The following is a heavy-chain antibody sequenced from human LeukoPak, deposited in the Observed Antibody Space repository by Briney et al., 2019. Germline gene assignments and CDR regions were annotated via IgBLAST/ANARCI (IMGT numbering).Heavy chain of an antibody. CDR1: GFTASTYN. Sequence: GGSLRLSCAASGFTASTYNMNCVRQASGKGLEWVSYISSYSGIIYYAASVKARFTISRYKATKSLSMQRCSLRDEDTAVYYCARDGGEYYRSALLWGQGTLVTVSS. V-gene: IGHV3-48*02. J-gene: IGHJ4*02. D-gene: IGHD3-10*01. CDR3: ARDGGEYYRSALL. CDR2: ISSYSGII.